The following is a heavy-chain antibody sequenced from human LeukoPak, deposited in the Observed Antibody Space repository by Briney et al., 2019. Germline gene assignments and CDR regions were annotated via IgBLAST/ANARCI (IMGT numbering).Heavy chain of an antibody. CDR2: ISSSGSTI. CDR1: GFTLSSYE. CDR3: ASRPRSTYDFWSGYEDY. J-gene: IGHJ4*02. D-gene: IGHD3-3*01. V-gene: IGHV3-48*03. Sequence: GGSLRLSCAASGFTLSSYEMNWVRQAPGKGLEWVSYISSSGSTIYYADSVKGRFTISRDNAKNSLYLQMNSLRAEDTAVYYCASRPRSTYDFWSGYEDYWGQGALVTVSS.